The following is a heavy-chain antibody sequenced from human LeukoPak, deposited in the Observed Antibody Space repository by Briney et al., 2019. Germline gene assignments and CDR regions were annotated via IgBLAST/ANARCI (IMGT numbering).Heavy chain of an antibody. V-gene: IGHV3-74*01. CDR1: GFTFSSYW. Sequence: GGSLRLSCAASGFTFSSYWFHWVRQTPGKGLVWVSRINTDGTSTSYADSVKGRFTIARDNAKNTLYLQMNSLRAEDTAIYYCAKDMTGLRDYWGQGTLVTVPS. J-gene: IGHJ4*02. CDR2: INTDGTST. CDR3: AKDMTGLRDY. D-gene: IGHD2-15*01.